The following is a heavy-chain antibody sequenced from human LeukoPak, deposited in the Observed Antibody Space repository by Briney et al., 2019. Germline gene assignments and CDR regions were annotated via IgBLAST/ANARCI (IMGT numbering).Heavy chain of an antibody. J-gene: IGHJ4*02. CDR2: IYHSGST. V-gene: IGHV4-4*02. D-gene: IGHD3-16*02. CDR3: ARDPKWAFEGVVGGDFDY. Sequence: PSGTLSLTCAVSGGSISSSNWWSWVRQPPGKGLEWIGEIYHSGSTNYNPSLKSRVTISVDKSKNQFSLKLSSVTAADTAVYYCARDPKWAFEGVVGGDFDYWGQGILVTVSS. CDR1: GGSISSSNW.